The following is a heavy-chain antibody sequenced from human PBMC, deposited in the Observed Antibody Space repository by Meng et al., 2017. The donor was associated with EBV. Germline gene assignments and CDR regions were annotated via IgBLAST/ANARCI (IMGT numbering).Heavy chain of an antibody. CDR1: GVSLSTRGVG. D-gene: IGHD6-6*01. CDR3: AHIIAARPFDY. J-gene: IGHJ4*02. Sequence: QITLKESGPTLVNPTRTPTLTCTFSGVSLSTRGVGVGWIRQPPGKALEWLALIYWDDDKRYSPSLKSRLTITKDTSKNQVVLTMTNMDPVDAATYYCAHIIAARPFDYWGQGTLVTVSS. V-gene: IGHV2-5*02. CDR2: IYWDDDK.